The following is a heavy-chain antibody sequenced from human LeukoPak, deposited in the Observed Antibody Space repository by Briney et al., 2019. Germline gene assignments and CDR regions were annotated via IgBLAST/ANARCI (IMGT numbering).Heavy chain of an antibody. J-gene: IGHJ4*02. CDR3: LRDLNWSLDQ. CDR2: IKSDGITI. CDR1: GFTFSSHA. Sequence: GKSLRLSCVASGFTFSSHAVHWVRQAPGKGLVWVSRIKSDGITITYADSVKGRFTISRDNAKNTLYLQMNSLRAEDTAVYYCLRDLNWSLDQWGQGTLVTVSS. D-gene: IGHD1-20*01. V-gene: IGHV3-74*01.